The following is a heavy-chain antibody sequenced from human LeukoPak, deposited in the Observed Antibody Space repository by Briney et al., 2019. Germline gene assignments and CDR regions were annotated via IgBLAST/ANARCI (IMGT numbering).Heavy chain of an antibody. CDR1: GYSISSGYY. J-gene: IGHJ4*02. CDR2: IYHSGST. D-gene: IGHD2-2*02. CDR3: ARYIVVVPAAIPYYFDY. Sequence: PSETLSLTCAVSGYSISSGYYWGWIRQPPGKGLEWIGSIYHSGSTYYNPSLKSRVTISVDTSKNQCSLKLSSVTAADTAVYYCARYIVVVPAAIPYYFDYWGQGTLVTVSS. V-gene: IGHV4-38-2*01.